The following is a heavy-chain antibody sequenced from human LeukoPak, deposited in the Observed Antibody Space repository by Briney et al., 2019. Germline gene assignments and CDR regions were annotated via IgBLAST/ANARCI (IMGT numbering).Heavy chain of an antibody. CDR1: GGSISSRTYY. CDR2: IYYSGST. J-gene: IGHJ4*02. CDR3: ASLRVPGDFDY. Sequence: SETLSLTCTVSGGSISSRTYYWAWIRQPPGQGLEWIGNIYYSGSTYYNPPLKSRLTMSVDTSKNQFSLGLRSVTAADTALYYCASLRVPGDFDYWGQGTLVTVSS. V-gene: IGHV4-39*01.